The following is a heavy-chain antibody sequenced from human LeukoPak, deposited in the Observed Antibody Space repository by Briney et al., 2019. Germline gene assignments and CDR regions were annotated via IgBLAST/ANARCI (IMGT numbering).Heavy chain of an antibody. CDR2: INPSGGST. J-gene: IGHJ4*02. CDR1: GYTFTSYY. Sequence: ASVKVSCKASGYTFTSYYMHWVRQAPGQELEWMGIINPSGGSTSYAQKFQGRVTMTRDTSTSTVYMELSSLRSEDTAVYYCARDSIFGVVTSPYGYWGQGTLVTVSS. CDR3: ARDSIFGVVTSPYGY. D-gene: IGHD3-3*02. V-gene: IGHV1-46*01.